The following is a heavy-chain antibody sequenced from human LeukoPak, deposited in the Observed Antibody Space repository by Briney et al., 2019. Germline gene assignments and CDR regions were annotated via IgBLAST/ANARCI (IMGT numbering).Heavy chain of an antibody. CDR2: IIPIFGTA. CDR1: GGTFSSYA. CDR3: ARGRYVWGSYRSTFDH. J-gene: IGHJ4*02. D-gene: IGHD3-16*02. Sequence: SVKVSCKASGGTFSSYAISWVRQAPGQGLEWMGRIIPIFGTANYAQQFQGRVMITTDESTSTAYMELSSLRSEDTAVYYCARGRYVWGSYRSTFDHWGQGTLVTVSS. V-gene: IGHV1-69*05.